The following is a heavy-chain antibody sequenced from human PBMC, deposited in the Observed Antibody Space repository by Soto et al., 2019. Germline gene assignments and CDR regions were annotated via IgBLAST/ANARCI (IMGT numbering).Heavy chain of an antibody. CDR2: IIPVFGTA. J-gene: IGHJ6*02. V-gene: IGHV1-69*12. CDR3: ARGDATKIVVTTYYGMDV. Sequence: QVQLVQSGAEVKKPGSSVKVSCKASGGTLSNYGISWVRQAPGQGLEWMGGIIPVFGTANYAQKFQGRVTXXAXXSTTTVYLDRSSLRSDDTAVYSCARGDATKIVVTTYYGMDVWGQGTTVTVSS. CDR1: GGTLSNYG. D-gene: IGHD4-17*01.